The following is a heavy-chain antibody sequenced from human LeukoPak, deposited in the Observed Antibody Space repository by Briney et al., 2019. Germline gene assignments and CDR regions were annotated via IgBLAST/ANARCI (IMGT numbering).Heavy chain of an antibody. Sequence: GGSLRLSCAASGFIFDSCALSWVRQAPGRGLEWVSGIGAIGGTTYYADSVKGRFTISRDNSKNTLYLQMNSLSAEDTAVYYCAKSLGLISNVAARPLDYWGQGTLVTVSS. CDR2: IGAIGGTT. J-gene: IGHJ4*02. CDR1: GFIFDSCA. CDR3: AKSLGLISNVAARPLDY. D-gene: IGHD6-6*01. V-gene: IGHV3-23*01.